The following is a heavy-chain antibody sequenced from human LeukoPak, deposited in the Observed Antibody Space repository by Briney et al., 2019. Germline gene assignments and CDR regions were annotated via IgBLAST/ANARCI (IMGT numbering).Heavy chain of an antibody. CDR3: ARLAAAGRHYYYYYGMDV. Sequence: ASVKVSCKASGYTFTSYAMNWVRQAPGQGLEWMGWINTNTGNPTYAQGFTGRFVFSLDTSVSTAYLQISSLKAEDTAVYYCARLAAAGRHYYYYYGMDVWGQGTTVTVSS. CDR2: INTNTGNP. V-gene: IGHV7-4-1*02. D-gene: IGHD6-13*01. J-gene: IGHJ6*02. CDR1: GYTFTSYA.